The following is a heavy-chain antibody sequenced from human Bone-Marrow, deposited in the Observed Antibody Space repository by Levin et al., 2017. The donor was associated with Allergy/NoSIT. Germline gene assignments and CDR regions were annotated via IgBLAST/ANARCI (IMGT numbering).Heavy chain of an antibody. CDR1: GFTFSSYG. J-gene: IGHJ3*02. V-gene: IGHV3-33*01. D-gene: IGHD3-16*01. CDR2: IWYDGSNK. CDR3: ARRGARHVDAFDI. Sequence: GGSLRLSCAASGFTFSSYGMHWVRQAPGKGLEWVAVIWYDGSNKYYADSVKGRFTISRDNSKNTLYLQMNSLRAEDTAVYYCARRGARHVDAFDIWGQGTMVTVSS.